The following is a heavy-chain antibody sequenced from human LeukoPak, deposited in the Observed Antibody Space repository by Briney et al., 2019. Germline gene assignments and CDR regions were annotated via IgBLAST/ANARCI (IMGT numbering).Heavy chain of an antibody. V-gene: IGHV3-64*01. CDR2: ISYNDGST. CDR3: ARVFGSGYFDF. D-gene: IGHD3-10*01. Sequence: GGSLRLSCAASGFTLSTYSMHWVRQASGKGLEYVSAISYNDGSTYYANSVKGRFTISRDNSKNTLYLQMGSMRAEDMGVYYCARVFGSGYFDFWGQGTLVTVSS. J-gene: IGHJ4*02. CDR1: GFTLSTYS.